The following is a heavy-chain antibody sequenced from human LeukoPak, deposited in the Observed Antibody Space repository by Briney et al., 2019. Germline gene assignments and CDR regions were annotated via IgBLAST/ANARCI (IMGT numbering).Heavy chain of an antibody. CDR3: ARDGGYSSGWYAEYYYYYGMDV. Sequence: GGSLRLSCAASAFTVSTNFMSWVRQAPGKGLEWVSVIYSGGSTYYADSVKGRFTISRDNSKNTLYLQMNSLRAEDTAVYYCARDGGYSSGWYAEYYYYYGMDVWGQGTTVTVSS. V-gene: IGHV3-66*01. J-gene: IGHJ6*02. CDR1: AFTVSTNF. CDR2: IYSGGST. D-gene: IGHD6-19*01.